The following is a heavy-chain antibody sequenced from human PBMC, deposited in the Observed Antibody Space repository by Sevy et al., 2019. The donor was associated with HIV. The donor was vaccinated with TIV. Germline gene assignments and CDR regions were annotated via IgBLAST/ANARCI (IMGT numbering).Heavy chain of an antibody. J-gene: IGHJ4*02. Sequence: GGSLRLSCAASGFTFSSYAMHWVRQAPGKGLEWVAVISYDGSNKYYADSVKGRFTISRDNSKNTLYLQMNSLRAEDTAVYYCARGVGELSLYPYYFDYWGQGTLVTVSS. V-gene: IGHV3-30*04. CDR1: GFTFSSYA. CDR3: ARGVGELSLYPYYFDY. D-gene: IGHD3-16*02. CDR2: ISYDGSNK.